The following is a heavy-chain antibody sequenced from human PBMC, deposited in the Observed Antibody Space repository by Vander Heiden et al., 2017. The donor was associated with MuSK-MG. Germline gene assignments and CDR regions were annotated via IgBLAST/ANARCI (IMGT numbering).Heavy chain of an antibody. CDR3: ARLACSSANCYFFDY. D-gene: IGHD2-2*01. J-gene: IGHJ4*02. CDR2: IYPGDSET. CDR1: GYSFTTSR. Sequence: EVQLVQSGAEVKKPGESLKISCKGSGYSFTTSRIAWVRQMPGKGLEWMGIIYPGDSETTYSPSFEGQVTISADKSITTAYLQWSSLKASDSALYYCARLACSSANCYFFDYWGLGTLVTVS. V-gene: IGHV5-51*03.